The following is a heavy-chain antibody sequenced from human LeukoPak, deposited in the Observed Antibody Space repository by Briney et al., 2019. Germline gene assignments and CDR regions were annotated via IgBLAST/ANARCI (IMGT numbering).Heavy chain of an antibody. J-gene: IGHJ5*02. CDR3: ARYREHYYYVSSGYYLP. V-gene: IGHV5-51*01. D-gene: IGHD3-22*01. CDR2: IYPGDSDT. CDR1: GYSFTSYW. Sequence: GESLKISCQGSGYSFTSYWIGWVRQMPGKGLEWMGIIYPGDSDTRYSPSFQGQVTISADKSISTAYLQWSSLKASDTAMYYCARYREHYYYVSSGYYLPWGQGTLVTVSS.